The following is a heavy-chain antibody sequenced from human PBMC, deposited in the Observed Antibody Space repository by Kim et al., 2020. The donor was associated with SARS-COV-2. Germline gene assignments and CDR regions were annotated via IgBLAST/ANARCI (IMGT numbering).Heavy chain of an antibody. CDR3: ALTGNTAY. CDR2: ISPDGSST. Sequence: GGSLRLSCAASGFTFSSYWMHWVRQAPGKWLVWVSRISPDGSSTSYADSVKGRFTISRDNAKNTLYLQMNSLRAEDTAMYYCALTGNTAYWGQGTLVTVS. CDR1: GFTFSSYW. D-gene: IGHD1-7*01. J-gene: IGHJ4*02. V-gene: IGHV3-74*01.